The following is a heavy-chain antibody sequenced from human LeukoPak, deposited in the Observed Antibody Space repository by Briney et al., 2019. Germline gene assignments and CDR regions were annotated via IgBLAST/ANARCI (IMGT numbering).Heavy chain of an antibody. CDR2: ISSSGSTI. D-gene: IGHD2-2*01. CDR3: ARDRCSSTSCYRRFDY. Sequence: GGSLRLSCAASGLTFSSYEMNWVRQAPGKGLEWVSYISSSGSTIYYADSVKGRFTISRDNAKNSLYLQMNSLRAEDTAVYYCARDRCSSTSCYRRFDYWGQGTLVTVSS. J-gene: IGHJ4*02. V-gene: IGHV3-48*03. CDR1: GLTFSSYE.